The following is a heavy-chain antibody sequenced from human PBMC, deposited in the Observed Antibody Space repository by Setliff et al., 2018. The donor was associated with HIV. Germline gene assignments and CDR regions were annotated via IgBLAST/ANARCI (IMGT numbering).Heavy chain of an antibody. J-gene: IGHJ3*01. CDR1: GGSLSGYY. V-gene: IGHV4-34*01. D-gene: IGHD1-1*01. CDR2: INPTVNT. CDR3: ARTTILQESFDL. Sequence: SETLSLTCAVSGGSLSGYYWTWIRQPPGKGLEWIGEINPTVNTNYNPSLKSRVIISVDTSQNEFSLKLNSVTAADTAVYFCARTTILQESFDLWGQGTMVTV.